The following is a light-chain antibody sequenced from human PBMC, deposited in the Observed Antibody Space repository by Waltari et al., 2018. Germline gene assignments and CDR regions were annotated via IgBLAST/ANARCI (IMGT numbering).Light chain of an antibody. CDR2: DAS. CDR3: QQLHSYPIT. Sequence: AIHLTQSPSSLSASVGDRITITCRASQGISSALAWYQQKPGESPKFLIYDASSLQSGVPSRFGGSASGTDFTLTITSLQPEDFATYYCQQLHSYPITFGQGTRLEIK. J-gene: IGKJ5*01. V-gene: IGKV1-13*02. CDR1: QGISSA.